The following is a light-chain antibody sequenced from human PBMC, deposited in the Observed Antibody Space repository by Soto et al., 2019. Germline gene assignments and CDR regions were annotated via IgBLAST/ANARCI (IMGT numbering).Light chain of an antibody. J-gene: IGLJ3*02. Sequence: QAVVTQEPSLTVSPGGTVTLTCGSGTGAVTSDHYPYWFQQKPGQAPRALIFDTSKKQSWTPARFSGSLLGDKAALTLSGAQPEDEAEYYCLLSFSGAWVFGGGTQLTVL. CDR3: LLSFSGAWV. V-gene: IGLV7-46*01. CDR2: DTS. CDR1: TGAVTSDHY.